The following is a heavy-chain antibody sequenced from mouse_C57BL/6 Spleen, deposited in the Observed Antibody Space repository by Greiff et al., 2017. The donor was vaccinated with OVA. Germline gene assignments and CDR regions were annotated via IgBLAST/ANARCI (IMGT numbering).Heavy chain of an antibody. CDR3: ARNYDVDV. CDR2: IFPGSGSS. J-gene: IGHJ1*03. V-gene: IGHV1-9*01. Sequence: QVQLKQSGAELLKPGASVKLSCKATGYTFSGYWLVWVKQRPGHGLEWIGEIFPGSGSSTYNEKVKGKATFTADTSSNTAYMQLSSQTAEDSAIYYCARNYDVDVWGTGTTVTVSS. D-gene: IGHD2-4*01. CDR1: GYTFSGYW.